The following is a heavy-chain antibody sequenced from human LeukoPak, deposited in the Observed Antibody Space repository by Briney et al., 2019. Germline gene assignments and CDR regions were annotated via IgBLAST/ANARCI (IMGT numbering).Heavy chain of an antibody. CDR1: GFTFSSYA. V-gene: IGHV3-23*01. Sequence: GGSLRLSCAASGFTFSSYAMSWVRQAPGKGLEWVSAISGSGGSTYYADSVKGRSTISRDNSKNTLYLQMNSLRAEDTAVYHCAKAAYCGGDCYSGTDYWGQGTLVTVSS. CDR3: AKAAYCGGDCYSGTDY. J-gene: IGHJ4*02. CDR2: ISGSGGST. D-gene: IGHD2-21*02.